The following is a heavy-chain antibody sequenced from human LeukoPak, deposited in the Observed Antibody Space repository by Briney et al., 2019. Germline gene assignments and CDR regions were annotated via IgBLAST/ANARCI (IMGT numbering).Heavy chain of an antibody. CDR2: INPNSGGT. CDR1: GYTFTGYY. J-gene: IGHJ4*02. D-gene: IGHD3-22*01. CDR3: ARETYSYDSSGYYYGY. Sequence: ASVKVSCKASGYTFTGYYMHWVRQAPGQGLEWMGWINPNSGGTNYAQKFQGRVTMTRDTSISTAYMELSRLRSDDTAVYYCARETYSYDSSGYYYGYWGQGTLVTVSS. V-gene: IGHV1-2*02.